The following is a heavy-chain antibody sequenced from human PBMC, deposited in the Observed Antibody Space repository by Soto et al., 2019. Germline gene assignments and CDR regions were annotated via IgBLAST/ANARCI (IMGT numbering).Heavy chain of an antibody. D-gene: IGHD3-3*01. Sequence: SETLSLTCTVSDGSISDYYWSLIRQSPEKGLEYIACSSYGGITNLNPARNSRVTISIDTAKNQFSLKVTSLNAADTAVYYCARARRAAYITGGFDSWGQGTLVPVSS. CDR2: SSYGGIT. J-gene: IGHJ4*02. V-gene: IGHV4-59*01. CDR1: DGSISDYY. CDR3: ARARRAAYITGGFDS.